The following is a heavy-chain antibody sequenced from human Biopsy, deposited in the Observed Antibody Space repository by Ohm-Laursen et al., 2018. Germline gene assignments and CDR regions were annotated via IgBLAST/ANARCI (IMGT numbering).Heavy chain of an antibody. Sequence: GSLRLSCTASEFSVASNHMNWVRQAPGKGLEWVSMIHGSGRTDYADSVKGRFTVSRDNSKDTVYLQMNALRVDDTAVYYCALAAAQTVTHFDYWGQGTLVTVSS. CDR1: EFSVASNH. CDR3: ALAAAQTVTHFDY. V-gene: IGHV3-66*01. D-gene: IGHD4-17*01. CDR2: IHGSGRT. J-gene: IGHJ4*02.